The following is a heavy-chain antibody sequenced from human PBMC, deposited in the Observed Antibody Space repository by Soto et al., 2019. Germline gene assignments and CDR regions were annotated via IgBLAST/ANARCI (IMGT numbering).Heavy chain of an antibody. J-gene: IGHJ6*02. CDR2: IWYDGSNK. D-gene: IGHD2-2*02. CDR1: GFTFSSYG. Sequence: GGSLRLSCAASGFTFSSYGMHWVRQAPGKGLEWVAVIWYDGSNKYYADSVKGRFTISRDNSKNTLYLQMNSLRAEDTAVYYCARDPRGYCSSTSCYNGMDVWGQGTTVTVS. V-gene: IGHV3-33*01. CDR3: ARDPRGYCSSTSCYNGMDV.